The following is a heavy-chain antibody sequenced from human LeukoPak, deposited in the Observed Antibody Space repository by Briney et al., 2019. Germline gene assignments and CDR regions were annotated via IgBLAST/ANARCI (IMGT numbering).Heavy chain of an antibody. V-gene: IGHV1-46*02. CDR2: IKRDGGSS. CDR3: ARGSGGYSYTYDKDFDY. Sequence: SAKDSCRASGFNFNNYYMYGVRQAPGRGGEWMGIIKRDGGSSTYAQKFQGRATMTSDTSTNTVYLELSSLRSDDTALYYCARGSGGYSYTYDKDFDYWGQGTLLTVSS. J-gene: IGHJ4*02. D-gene: IGHD5-18*01. CDR1: GFNFNNYY.